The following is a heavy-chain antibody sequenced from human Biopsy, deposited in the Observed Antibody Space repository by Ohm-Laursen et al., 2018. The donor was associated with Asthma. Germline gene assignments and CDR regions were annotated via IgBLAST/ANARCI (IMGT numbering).Heavy chain of an antibody. CDR3: ARDREVYGSGIGALYYYYYYGMDV. CDR1: GFTFSDYY. D-gene: IGHD3-10*01. V-gene: IGHV3-11*01. Sequence: SLRLSCSASGFTFSDYYMSWIRQAPGEGLEWVSYISSSGSTIYYADSVKGRFTISRDNAKNSLYLQMNSLRAEDTAVYYCARDREVYGSGIGALYYYYYYGMDVWGQGTTVTVSS. J-gene: IGHJ6*02. CDR2: ISSSGSTI.